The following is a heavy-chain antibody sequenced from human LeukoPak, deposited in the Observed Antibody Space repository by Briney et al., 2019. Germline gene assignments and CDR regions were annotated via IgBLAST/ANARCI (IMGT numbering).Heavy chain of an antibody. J-gene: IGHJ5*02. Sequence: ASVKVSFKASGYTFTIYGISWVRQAPGQGLEWMGWISAYNGNTNYAQKLQGRVTMTTDTSTSTAYMELRSLRSDDTAVYYCARGGAMVRGVNWFDPWGQGTLVTVSS. CDR1: GYTFTIYG. V-gene: IGHV1-18*01. CDR3: ARGGAMVRGVNWFDP. D-gene: IGHD3-10*01. CDR2: ISAYNGNT.